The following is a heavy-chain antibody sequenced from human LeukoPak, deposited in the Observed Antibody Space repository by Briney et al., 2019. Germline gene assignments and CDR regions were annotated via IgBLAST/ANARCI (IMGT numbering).Heavy chain of an antibody. CDR2: IYWDDDK. CDR1: GFSLSTSGVG. V-gene: IGHV2-5*02. D-gene: IGHD6-19*01. CDR3: AHSRPTITVTGVFDY. Sequence: SGPTLVKPTQTLTLTCTFSGFSLSTSGVGVGWIRQPPGKALEWLALIYWDDDKRYSPSLKSRLTITKDTSKNQVVLTMTNMDPLDAATYYCAHSRPTITVTGVFDYWGQGTLVTVSS. J-gene: IGHJ4*02.